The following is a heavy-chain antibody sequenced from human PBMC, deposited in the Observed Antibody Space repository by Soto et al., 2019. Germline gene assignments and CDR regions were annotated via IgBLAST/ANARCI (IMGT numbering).Heavy chain of an antibody. CDR3: ARDRVRHYDSSGHFDY. J-gene: IGHJ4*02. V-gene: IGHV4-59*01. D-gene: IGHD3-22*01. CDR2: IYYSGST. Sequence: SETLSLTCTVSGGSISSYYWSWIRQPPGKGLEWIGYIYYSGSTNYNPSLKSRVTISVDTSKNQFSLKLSSVTAADTAVYYCARDRVRHYDSSGHFDYWGQGTLVTVSS. CDR1: GGSISSYY.